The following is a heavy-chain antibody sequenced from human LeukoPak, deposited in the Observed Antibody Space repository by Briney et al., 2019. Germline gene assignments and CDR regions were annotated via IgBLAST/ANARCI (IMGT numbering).Heavy chain of an antibody. J-gene: IGHJ6*03. V-gene: IGHV4-61*02. CDR1: GGSISSGSYY. D-gene: IGHD3-10*01. Sequence: SQTLSLTCTVSGGSISSGSYYWSWIRQPAGKGLEWIGRIYTSGSTNYNPSLKSRVTMSVDTSKNQFSLKLSSVTAADTAVYYCARRRGYYYYYYYMDVWGKGTTVTVSS. CDR3: ARRRGYYYYYYYMDV. CDR2: IYTSGST.